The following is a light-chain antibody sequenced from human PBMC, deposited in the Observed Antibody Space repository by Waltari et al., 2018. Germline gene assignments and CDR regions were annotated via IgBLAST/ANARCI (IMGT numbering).Light chain of an antibody. CDR2: WAS. CDR1: QTVFDSSTNKNY. J-gene: IGKJ2*01. CDR3: QQYYTIPYT. Sequence: DIVMTQSPDSLAVSLGERATINCRSSQTVFDSSTNKNYVAWYQQKAGHPPKLLIYWASTRESGVPDRFRGSESGTEFTLTVSSLQAEDVAIYYCQQYYTIPYTFGQGTKLEI. V-gene: IGKV4-1*01.